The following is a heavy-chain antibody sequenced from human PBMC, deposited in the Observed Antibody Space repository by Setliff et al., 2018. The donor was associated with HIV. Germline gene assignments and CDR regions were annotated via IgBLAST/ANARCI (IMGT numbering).Heavy chain of an antibody. Sequence: LRLSCAASGITVSSNYMSWVRQAPGKGLEWVSVIYSGGSTYHADSVKGRFTISRDNSKNTVYLQMNSLRAEDTAVYYCARWAPPNHYFYYYMDVWGKGTTVTVSS. J-gene: IGHJ6*03. CDR2: IYSGGST. CDR3: ARWAPPNHYFYYYMDV. CDR1: GITVSSNY. V-gene: IGHV3-53*01.